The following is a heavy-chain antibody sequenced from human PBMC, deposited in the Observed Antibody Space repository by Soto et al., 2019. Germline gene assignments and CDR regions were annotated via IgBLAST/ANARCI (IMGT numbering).Heavy chain of an antibody. Sequence: GGSLRLSCAASGFTFSSYAMSWVRQAPGKGLEWVSAISGSGGSTYYADSVKGRFTISRDNSKNTLYLQMNSLRAEDTAVYYCAKRVSTAMESYYHYYYYGMDVWGQGTRVTVSS. CDR2: ISGSGGST. V-gene: IGHV3-23*01. CDR3: AKRVSTAMESYYHYYYYGMDV. CDR1: GFTFSSYA. D-gene: IGHD5-18*01. J-gene: IGHJ6*02.